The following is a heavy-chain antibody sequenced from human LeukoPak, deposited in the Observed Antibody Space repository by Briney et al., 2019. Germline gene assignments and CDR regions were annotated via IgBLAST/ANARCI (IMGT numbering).Heavy chain of an antibody. Sequence: SETLSLTCAVYGGSFSGYYWSWIRQPPGKGLEWIGEINHSGSTNYNPSLKSRVTTSVDTSKNQFSLKLSSVTAADTAVYYCARAYYYGSGSYSIDYWGQGTLVTVSS. D-gene: IGHD3-10*01. CDR1: GGSFSGYY. V-gene: IGHV4-34*01. CDR3: ARAYYYGSGSYSIDY. J-gene: IGHJ4*02. CDR2: INHSGST.